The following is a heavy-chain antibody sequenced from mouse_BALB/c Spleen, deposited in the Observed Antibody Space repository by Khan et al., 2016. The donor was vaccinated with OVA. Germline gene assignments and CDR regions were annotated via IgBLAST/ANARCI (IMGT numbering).Heavy chain of an antibody. J-gene: IGHJ1*01. Sequence: QVQLKESGPGLVAPSQSLSITCTISGFSLTSYGIHWVRQPPGKGLEWLVVIWSDGKTTYNSALKSRLNIIKDNSKSQVFLKMNSLQTDDTAIYYCARQIVPGYFDVWGEGTTVTVSS. CDR1: GFSLTSYG. CDR2: IWSDGKT. CDR3: ARQIVPGYFDV. V-gene: IGHV2-6-1*01.